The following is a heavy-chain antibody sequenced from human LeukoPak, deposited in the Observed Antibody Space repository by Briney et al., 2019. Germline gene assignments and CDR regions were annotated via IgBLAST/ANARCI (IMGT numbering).Heavy chain of an antibody. CDR1: GCTFDDYG. CDR3: ARVRGRDGYNYGDY. Sequence: GGSLRLSCAASGCTFDDYGMSWVRQAPGKGLEWVSGINWNGGSTGYADSVKGRFTVSRDNAKNSLYLQMNSLRAEDTAVYYCARVRGRDGYNYGDYWGQGTLVTVSS. J-gene: IGHJ4*02. D-gene: IGHD5-24*01. V-gene: IGHV3-20*04. CDR2: INWNGGST.